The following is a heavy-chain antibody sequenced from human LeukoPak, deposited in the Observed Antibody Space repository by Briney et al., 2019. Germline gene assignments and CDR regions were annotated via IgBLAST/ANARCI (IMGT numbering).Heavy chain of an antibody. CDR3: ARLNWKDAFDI. D-gene: IGHD1-20*01. CDR2: ISAYNGNT. CDR1: GYTSSTYG. Sequence: ASVKVSCKASGYTSSTYGISWVRQAPGQGLEWMGWISAYNGNTNYAQKFQGRVTMTIDTSTSTAYMELRSLRSDDTAVYYCARLNWKDAFDIWGQGTMVTVSS. V-gene: IGHV1-18*01. J-gene: IGHJ3*02.